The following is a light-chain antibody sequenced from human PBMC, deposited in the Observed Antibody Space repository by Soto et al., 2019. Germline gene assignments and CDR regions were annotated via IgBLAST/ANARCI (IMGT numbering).Light chain of an antibody. Sequence: EILLTQSPCTLALSPGERATLSCGASQSVSSYLDWYQQRPGQAPRLLIYDASNRATGVPARFSGSGSGTDFTLTISSLEPEDFEVYYCQQRSSWPPTFGQGTRLEIK. CDR1: QSVSSY. V-gene: IGKV3-11*01. J-gene: IGKJ5*01. CDR2: DAS. CDR3: QQRSSWPPT.